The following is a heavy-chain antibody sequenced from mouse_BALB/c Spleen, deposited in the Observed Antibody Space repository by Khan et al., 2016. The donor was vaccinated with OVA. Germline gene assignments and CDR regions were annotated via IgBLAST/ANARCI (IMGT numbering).Heavy chain of an antibody. J-gene: IGHJ2*01. CDR3: ARIYGGDFDY. Sequence: QLVASGPCPVKPSQSLSLPCTVTGYSITSDYAWHWIRQFPGNKLEWMGYISYNGNTKYNPSLKSRISITRDTSQHQFFLQYNSVTPEDTDTYYCARIYGGDFDYWGQGTTLTVSS. CDR2: ISYNGNT. CDR1: GYSITSDYA. V-gene: IGHV3-2*02. D-gene: IGHD1-1*01.